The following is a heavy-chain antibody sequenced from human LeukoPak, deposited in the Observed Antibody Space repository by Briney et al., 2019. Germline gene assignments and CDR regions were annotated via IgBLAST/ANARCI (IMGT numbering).Heavy chain of an antibody. J-gene: IGHJ3*02. CDR3: ARVESIAAPSAEGDAFDI. CDR2: IIPIFGTA. V-gene: IGHV1-69*05. D-gene: IGHD6-6*01. CDR1: GGTFSSYA. Sequence: ASVKVSCKASGGTFSSYAISWVRQAPGQGLEWMGGIIPIFGTANYAQKFQGRVTITTDESTSTAYMELSSLRSEDTAVYYCARVESIAAPSAEGDAFDIWGQGTMVTVSS.